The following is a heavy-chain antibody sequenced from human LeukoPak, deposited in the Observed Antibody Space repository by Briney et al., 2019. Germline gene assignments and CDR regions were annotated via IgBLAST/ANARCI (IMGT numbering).Heavy chain of an antibody. J-gene: IGHJ4*02. Sequence: ASVKVSCKASGYTLTGYYMHWVRQAPGQGLEWMGWINPNSGGTNYAQKLQGRVTMTTDTSTSTAYMELRSLRSDDTAVYYCARDSGFTILGVDRCFDYWGQGTLVTVSS. V-gene: IGHV1-2*02. CDR1: GYTLTGYY. CDR2: INPNSGGT. CDR3: ARDSGFTILGVDRCFDY. D-gene: IGHD3-3*01.